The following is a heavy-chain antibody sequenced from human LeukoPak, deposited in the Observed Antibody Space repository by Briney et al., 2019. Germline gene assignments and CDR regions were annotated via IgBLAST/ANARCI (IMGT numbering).Heavy chain of an antibody. CDR3: ASESSTSWGYYYYYMDV. CDR1: GFTFSSYS. Sequence: GGSLRLSCAASGFTFSSYSMNWVRQAPGKGRWWVSRINSDGSSTSYADSVKGRFTISRDNAKNTLYLQMNSLRAEDTAVYYCASESSTSWGYYYYYMDVWGKGTTVTVSS. CDR2: INSDGSST. D-gene: IGHD2-2*01. V-gene: IGHV3-74*01. J-gene: IGHJ6*03.